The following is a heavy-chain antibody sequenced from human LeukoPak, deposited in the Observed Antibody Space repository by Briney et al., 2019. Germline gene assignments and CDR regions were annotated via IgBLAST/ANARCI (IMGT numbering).Heavy chain of an antibody. Sequence: GGSLRLSCAASGFTFSSYAMHWVRQAPGKGLEWVAVISYDGSNKYYADSVKGRFTISRDNSKNTLYLQMNSLRAEDTAVYYCARDRDGLGDYWGQGTLVTISS. CDR2: ISYDGSNK. CDR3: ARDRDGLGDY. V-gene: IGHV3-30-3*01. CDR1: GFTFSSYA. J-gene: IGHJ4*02. D-gene: IGHD4-17*01.